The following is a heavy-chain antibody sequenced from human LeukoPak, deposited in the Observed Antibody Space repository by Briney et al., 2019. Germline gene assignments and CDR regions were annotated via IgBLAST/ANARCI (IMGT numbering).Heavy chain of an antibody. CDR1: GGSISSGDYY. CDR3: ARGSPLGRNWFDP. D-gene: IGHD1-14*01. V-gene: IGHV4-30-4*08. Sequence: TSETLSLTCTVSGGSISSGDYYWSWIRQPPGKGLEWIGYIYYSGSTYYNPSLKSRVTISVDTSKNQFSLKLSSVTAADTAVYYCARGSPLGRNWFDPWGQGTLVTVSS. J-gene: IGHJ5*02. CDR2: IYYSGST.